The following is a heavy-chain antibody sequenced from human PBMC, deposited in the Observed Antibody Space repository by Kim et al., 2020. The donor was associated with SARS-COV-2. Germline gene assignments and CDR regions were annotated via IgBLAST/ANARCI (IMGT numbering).Heavy chain of an antibody. Sequence: ASVKVSCKASGYTFTSYYMHWVRQAPGQGLEWMGIINPSGGSTSYAQKFQGRVTMTRDTSTSTVYMELSSLRSEDTAVYYCARGPSSGYYFYYFDYWGQGTLVTVSS. V-gene: IGHV1-46*01. D-gene: IGHD3-22*01. CDR2: INPSGGST. CDR3: ARGPSSGYYFYYFDY. J-gene: IGHJ4*02. CDR1: GYTFTSYY.